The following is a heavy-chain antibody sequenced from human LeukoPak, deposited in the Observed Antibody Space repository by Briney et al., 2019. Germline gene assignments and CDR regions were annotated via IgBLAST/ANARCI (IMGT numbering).Heavy chain of an antibody. J-gene: IGHJ4*02. CDR1: GFTFSSYG. D-gene: IGHD1-26*01. V-gene: IGHV3-30*02. CDR2: IQNDGSNK. CDR3: AKDEIQGVVGAGPGY. Sequence: PGGSLRLSCAASGFTFSSYGIHWVRQAPGKGLEWVAFIQNDGSNKYYADSVKGRFTISRDNSKNTLYLQMDSLRAEDTALYYCAKDEIQGVVGAGPGYWGQGTLVTVSS.